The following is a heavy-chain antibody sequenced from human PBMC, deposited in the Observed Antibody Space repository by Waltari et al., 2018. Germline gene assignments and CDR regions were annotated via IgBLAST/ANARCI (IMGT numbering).Heavy chain of an antibody. V-gene: IGHV3-7*01. D-gene: IGHD1-26*01. CDR2: LRHDNSEI. CDR3: ARDPGRVGFDY. Sequence: EVQLVESGGGLVQPGGSLRLSCAASGVTFSNYWRSWVSQAPGKGVEWVANLRHDNSEIYYVDSVKGRFTISRDNAKNSLFLQMNSLRGEDTAVYYCARDPGRVGFDYWGQGTLVTVSS. J-gene: IGHJ4*02. CDR1: GVTFSNYW.